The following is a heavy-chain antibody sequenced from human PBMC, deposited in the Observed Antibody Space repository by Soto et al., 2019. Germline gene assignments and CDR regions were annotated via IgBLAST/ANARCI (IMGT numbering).Heavy chain of an antibody. CDR2: ISGSGGGT. CDR3: ARESDH. Sequence: GGSLRLSCAASGFTFSSYAMSWVRQAPGKGLEWVSTISGSGGGTYYADSMKGRFTVSRDNSKNTLYLQMYSLRVEDTAVYYCARESDHWGQGTLVTVSS. J-gene: IGHJ4*02. V-gene: IGHV3-23*01. CDR1: GFTFSSYA.